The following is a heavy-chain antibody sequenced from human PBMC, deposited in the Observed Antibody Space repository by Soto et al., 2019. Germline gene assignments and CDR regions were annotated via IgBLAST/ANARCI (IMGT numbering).Heavy chain of an antibody. J-gene: IGHJ4*02. D-gene: IGHD1-26*01. CDR2: IIPIFSTP. CDR1: GGTFSRSG. Sequence: QVQLVQSGAEVKKPGSSVKVSCKASGGTFSRSGISWVRQAPGQGLEWMGGIIPIFSTPNYAQKFQGRVTIIADESTNTAFMELSTLRSEDTAVYYCARTMGAGIGYFDFWGQGTLVTVSS. V-gene: IGHV1-69*01. CDR3: ARTMGAGIGYFDF.